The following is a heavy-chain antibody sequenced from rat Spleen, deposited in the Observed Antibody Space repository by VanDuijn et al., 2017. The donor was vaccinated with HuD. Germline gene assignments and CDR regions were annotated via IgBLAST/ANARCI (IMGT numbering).Heavy chain of an antibody. D-gene: IGHD1-11*01. J-gene: IGHJ2*01. CDR2: INSAGST. Sequence: EVQLQESGPGLVKPSQSLSLTCSVIGYSITSSLRWNWIRKFPGNKLEWMGYINSAGSTVYNPSLKSRISITRDTSKNQFFLQLNSVTTEDTATYYCARYRDSFGHVGIFDYWGQGVMVTVSS. V-gene: IGHV3-3*01. CDR3: ARYRDSFGHVGIFDY. CDR1: GYSITSSLR.